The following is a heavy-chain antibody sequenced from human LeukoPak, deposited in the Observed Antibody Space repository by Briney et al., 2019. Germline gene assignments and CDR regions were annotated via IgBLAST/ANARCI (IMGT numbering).Heavy chain of an antibody. Sequence: GASVKVSCKASGYTFTSYDMNWVRQATGQGLEWMGWMNPNSGNTGYAQKFQGRVTMTRNTSISTAYMELSSLRSEDTAVYYCARLRYRSGARFDPWGQGTLVTVSS. CDR3: ARLRYRSGARFDP. CDR1: GYTFTSYD. V-gene: IGHV1-8*01. J-gene: IGHJ5*02. CDR2: MNPNSGNT. D-gene: IGHD6-25*01.